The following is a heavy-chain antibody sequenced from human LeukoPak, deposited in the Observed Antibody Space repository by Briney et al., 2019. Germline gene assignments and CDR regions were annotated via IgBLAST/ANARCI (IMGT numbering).Heavy chain of an antibody. CDR3: AREGWTFDY. D-gene: IGHD6-19*01. CDR1: GFIFKTYE. V-gene: IGHV3-48*03. Sequence: GGSLRLSCAASGFIFKTYEMNWVRKAPGKGLEWISYISSSGSTIYYADSVKGRFTISRDNAKNSLYLQMNSLRAEDTAVYYCAREGWTFDYWGQGTLVTVSS. CDR2: ISSSGSTI. J-gene: IGHJ4*02.